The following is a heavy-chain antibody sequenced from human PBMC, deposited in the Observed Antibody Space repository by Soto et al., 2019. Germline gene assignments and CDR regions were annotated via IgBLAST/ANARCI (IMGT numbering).Heavy chain of an antibody. CDR1: GGSISGSDYY. D-gene: IGHD1-26*01. CDR3: ARGRRGRIQSLPPVFGH. Sequence: SETLSLTCTVSGGSISGSDYYWSWIRQHPGKGLEWIGYISYSGTTYFDPSLKSRATISVDTSENQFSLKMTFVTAADTAVYYCARGRRGRIQSLPPVFGHWGQGDLVPVSS. V-gene: IGHV4-31*03. CDR2: ISYSGTT. J-gene: IGHJ4*02.